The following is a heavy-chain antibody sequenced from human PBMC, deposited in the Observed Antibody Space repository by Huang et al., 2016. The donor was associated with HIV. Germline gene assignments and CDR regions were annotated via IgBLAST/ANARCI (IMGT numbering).Heavy chain of an antibody. V-gene: IGHV4-39*01. D-gene: IGHD3-10*01. J-gene: IGHJ5*02. Sequence: QLQLQESGPGLVKPSETLSLTCTVSGGSVSSTNYYWGWIRQPPGKGLEWIGPISFTGSTYYNPSLKGGVTIAVDTYKNQFYLKVTSVTAADTALYDCARPPGSGILGGWFDPWGQGALVTVSS. CDR2: ISFTGST. CDR1: GGSVSSTNYY. CDR3: ARPPGSGILGGWFDP.